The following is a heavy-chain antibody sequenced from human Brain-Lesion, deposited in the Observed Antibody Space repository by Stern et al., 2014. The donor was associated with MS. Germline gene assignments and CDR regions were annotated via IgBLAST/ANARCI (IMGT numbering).Heavy chain of an antibody. D-gene: IGHD6-13*01. CDR3: ARFPASRPHVFDS. V-gene: IGHV4-4*02. Sequence: VQLVESGPGLVKPSGTLSLTCAVSGGSISSSNWWSWVRQSPGKGLEWIGESDHSGSTIYNPSLKSRVTASVDKSKHRFSLNLRSVTAADTAVYFCARFPASRPHVFDSWGQGTLVTVSS. CDR2: SDHSGST. CDR1: GGSISSSNW. J-gene: IGHJ4*02.